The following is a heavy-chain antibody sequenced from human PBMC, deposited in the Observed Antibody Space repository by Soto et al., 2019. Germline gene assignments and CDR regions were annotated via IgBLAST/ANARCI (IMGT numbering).Heavy chain of an antibody. CDR3: ARRGERYDDYRLNYFDS. CDR1: GGSISSSSW. J-gene: IGHJ4*02. D-gene: IGHD4-17*01. CDR2: IYHSGNT. Sequence: QVQLQESGPGLVKPSGTLSLTCAVFGGSISSSSWWSWVRQPPGKGLEWIGEIYHSGNTNYNPSLRSRVTISVDKSKNQFSLRLTSVTAADTAVYYCARRGERYDDYRLNYFDSWGQGSLVTVSS. V-gene: IGHV4-4*02.